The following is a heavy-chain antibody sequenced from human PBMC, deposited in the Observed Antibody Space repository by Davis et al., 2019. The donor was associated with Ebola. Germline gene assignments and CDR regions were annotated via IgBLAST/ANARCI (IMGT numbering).Heavy chain of an antibody. V-gene: IGHV3-74*01. CDR3: TTQWLVLVSRDY. CDR1: GFTFSSYA. D-gene: IGHD6-19*01. J-gene: IGHJ4*02. CDR2: INSDGSST. Sequence: GESLKISCAASGFTFSSYAMHWVRQAPGKGLVWVSRINSDGSSTSYADSVKGRFTISRDNAKNTLYLQMNSLKTEDTAVYYCTTQWLVLVSRDYWGQGTLVSVAS.